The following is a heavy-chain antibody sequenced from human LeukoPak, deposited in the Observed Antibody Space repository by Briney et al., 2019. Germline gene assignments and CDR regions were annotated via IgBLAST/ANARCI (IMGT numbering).Heavy chain of an antibody. CDR2: ISAYNGNT. D-gene: IGHD2-15*01. V-gene: IGHV1-18*01. CDR3: ARVAATFFDWFDP. CDR1: GYTFTSYD. Sequence: GASVKVSCKASGYTFTSYDINWVRQATGQGLEWMGWISAYNGNTNYAQKLQGRVTMTTDTSTSTAYMELRSLRSDDTAVYYCARVAATFFDWFDPWGQGTLVTVSS. J-gene: IGHJ5*02.